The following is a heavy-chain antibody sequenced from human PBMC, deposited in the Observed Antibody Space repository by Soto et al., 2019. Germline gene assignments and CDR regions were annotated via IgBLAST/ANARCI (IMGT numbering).Heavy chain of an antibody. CDR2: INTYNGMT. CDR3: AKSPRGEMATD. CDR1: GCTFINYH. Sequence: QVQQVQSGGEVKKPGASVTVSCKASGCTFINYHITWVRQAPGQGLEWMAWINTYNGMTDYAQRFQGRVTMTRDTSTSTAYMELRNLGSDDTAVYFCAKSPRGEMATDWGQGTLVTVSS. V-gene: IGHV1-18*01. D-gene: IGHD5-12*01. J-gene: IGHJ4*02.